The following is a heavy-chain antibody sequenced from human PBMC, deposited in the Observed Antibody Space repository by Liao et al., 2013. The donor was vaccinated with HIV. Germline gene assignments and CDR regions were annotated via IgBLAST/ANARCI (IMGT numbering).Heavy chain of an antibody. Sequence: QVQLQESGPGLVKPSQTLSLTCTVSGGSLSSGGYYWSWIRQPAGKGLEWIGRIYSSGSTNYNPSLKSRVSISVDTSKNQFSLMLTSVTAADTAVYYCAKGGQLLPSIATRWGQGTLVTVSS. V-gene: IGHV4-61*02. D-gene: IGHD6-6*01. CDR2: IYSSGST. J-gene: IGHJ4*02. CDR1: GGSLSSGGYY. CDR3: AKGGQLLPSIATR.